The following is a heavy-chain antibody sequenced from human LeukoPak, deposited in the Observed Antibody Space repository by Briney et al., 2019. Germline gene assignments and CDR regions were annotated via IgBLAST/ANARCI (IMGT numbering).Heavy chain of an antibody. Sequence: SVKVSCKASGGTFSSYAISWVRQAPGQGLEWMGGIISIFGTANYAQKFQGRVTITADKSTSTAYMELSSLRSEDTAVYYCARARYYDILTGPIAFDIWGQGTMVTVSS. D-gene: IGHD3-9*01. CDR1: GGTFSSYA. CDR2: IISIFGTA. V-gene: IGHV1-69*06. CDR3: ARARYYDILTGPIAFDI. J-gene: IGHJ3*02.